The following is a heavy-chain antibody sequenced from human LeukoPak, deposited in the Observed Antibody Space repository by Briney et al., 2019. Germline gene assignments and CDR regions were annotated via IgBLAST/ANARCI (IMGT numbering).Heavy chain of an antibody. CDR1: GGSISSSNYY. Sequence: PSETLSLTCTVSGGSISSSNYYWGWIRQPPGKGLEWIGSLYHSGPTYYNPSLKSRVTISVDTSKNQFSLNLSSVTAADTAVYYCARELSSTGYLYYFDYWGQGTLVTVSS. J-gene: IGHJ4*02. V-gene: IGHV4-39*07. D-gene: IGHD3-22*01. CDR2: LYHSGPT. CDR3: ARELSSTGYLYYFDY.